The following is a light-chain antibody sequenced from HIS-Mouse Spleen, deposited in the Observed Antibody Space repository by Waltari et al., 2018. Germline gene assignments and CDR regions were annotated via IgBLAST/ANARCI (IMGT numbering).Light chain of an antibody. Sequence: QSLLTQPPSASGTPGHRVTITSSGSRPNIGSNYVYWYQQPPGTAPKLLIYRNNQRPSGVPDRFSGSKSGTSASLAIRGLRSEDEADYYCAAWDDSLSGPVFGGGTKLTVL. V-gene: IGLV1-47*01. CDR3: AAWDDSLSGPV. CDR1: RPNIGSNY. CDR2: RNN. J-gene: IGLJ3*02.